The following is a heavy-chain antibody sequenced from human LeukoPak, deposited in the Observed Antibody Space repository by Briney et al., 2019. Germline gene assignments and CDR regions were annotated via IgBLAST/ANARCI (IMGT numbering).Heavy chain of an antibody. Sequence: GGSLRLSCAASGFTFSRYSMNWVRQAPGKGLEWVSSISTSSIYIYYADSVKGRFTISRDNAKNSLYLQMNSLRAEDTAVYYCASLGGDPVGYWGQGTLVTVSS. CDR2: ISTSSIYI. CDR3: ASLGGDPVGY. CDR1: GFTFSRYS. V-gene: IGHV3-21*01. D-gene: IGHD2-21*02. J-gene: IGHJ4*02.